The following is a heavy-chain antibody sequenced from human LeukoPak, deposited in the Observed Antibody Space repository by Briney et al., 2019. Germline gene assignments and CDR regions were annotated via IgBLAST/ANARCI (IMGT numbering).Heavy chain of an antibody. CDR2: ISYDGSNK. D-gene: IGHD6-13*01. Sequence: GGSLRLSCAASGFTFSSYGMHWVRQAPGKGLEWVAVISYDGSNKYYADSVKGRFTIPRDNSKDTLYLQMNSLRAEDTAVYYCAKAISSSWYRGIDYWGQGTLVTVSS. CDR3: AKAISSSWYRGIDY. CDR1: GFTFSSYG. J-gene: IGHJ4*02. V-gene: IGHV3-30*18.